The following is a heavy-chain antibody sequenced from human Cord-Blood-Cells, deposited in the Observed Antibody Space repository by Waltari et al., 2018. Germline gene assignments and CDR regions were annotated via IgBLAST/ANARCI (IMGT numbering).Heavy chain of an antibody. CDR1: GGSISSGGYY. J-gene: IGHJ3*02. V-gene: IGHV4-31*03. D-gene: IGHD2-15*01. CDR3: ASPWSVAADAFDI. Sequence: QVQLQESGPGLVKPSQTLSLTCTVSGGSISSGGYYWSWIRQHPGKGLEWIGYIYYSGSTYYNPALKSRVTISVDTAKNQFSLKLSSVTAADTAVYYCASPWSVAADAFDIWGQGTMVTVSS. CDR2: IYYSGST.